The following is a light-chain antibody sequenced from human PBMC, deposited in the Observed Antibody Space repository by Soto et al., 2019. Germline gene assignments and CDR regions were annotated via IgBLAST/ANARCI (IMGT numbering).Light chain of an antibody. J-gene: IGKJ5*01. Sequence: DIQLTQSPSFLSASVGDRVTITCRAGQDISGYLAWYQQKPGKAPKLLIYAASTLQSGVPSRFSGSGSGTEFTLTISSLQPEDCATYYCQQLNSYPITFGQGTRLEIK. CDR1: QDISGY. CDR3: QQLNSYPIT. V-gene: IGKV1-9*01. CDR2: AAS.